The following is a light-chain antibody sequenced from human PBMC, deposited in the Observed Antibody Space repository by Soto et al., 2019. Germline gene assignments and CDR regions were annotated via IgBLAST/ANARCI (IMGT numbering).Light chain of an antibody. V-gene: IGKV3-20*01. CDR1: HSMSNSN. Sequence: IVLTQSPGTLSLSPGDRATLSCRASHSMSNSNLAWYQHKPGQAPRLLIYGASNRATGIPDRFGGSGSGTDFILTINRLEPEDFAVYYCQEFASNFGGGTKVDIK. CDR2: GAS. CDR3: QEFASN. J-gene: IGKJ4*01.